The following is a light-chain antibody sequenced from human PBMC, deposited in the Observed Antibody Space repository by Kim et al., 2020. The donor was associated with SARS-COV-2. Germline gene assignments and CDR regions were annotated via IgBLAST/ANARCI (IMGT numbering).Light chain of an antibody. CDR3: HQYNSYPYT. Sequence: SASVGDRVTITCRASQSVNSWLAWYQQKPGKAPKLLIYRASNLEGGVPSRFSGSESGTEFTLTISGLQPDDFATFYCHQYNSYPYTFGQRTKLEI. V-gene: IGKV1-5*03. J-gene: IGKJ2*01. CDR2: RAS. CDR1: QSVNSW.